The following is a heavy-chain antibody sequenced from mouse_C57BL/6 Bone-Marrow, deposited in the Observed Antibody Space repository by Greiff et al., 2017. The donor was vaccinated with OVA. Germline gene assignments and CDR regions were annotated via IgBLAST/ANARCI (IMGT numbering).Heavy chain of an antibody. J-gene: IGHJ4*01. CDR1: GYTFTSYW. V-gene: IGHV1-7*01. CDR2: INPSSGYT. CDR3: ARITTVVAAPMDY. Sequence: QVQLQQSGAELAKPGASVKLSCKASGYTFTSYWMHWVKQRPGQGLEWIGYINPSSGYTKYNQKFKDKATLTADKSSSTAYMQLSSLTYEDSAVYYCARITTVVAAPMDYWGQGTSVTVSS. D-gene: IGHD1-1*01.